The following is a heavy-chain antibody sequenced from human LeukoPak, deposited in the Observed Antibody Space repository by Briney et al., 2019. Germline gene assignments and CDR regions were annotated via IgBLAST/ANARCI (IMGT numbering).Heavy chain of an antibody. CDR1: GGSFSGYY. CDR2: INHSGST. Sequence: SETLSLTCAVYGGSFSGYYWSWIRQPPGKGLEWIGEINHSGSTNYNPSLKSRVTISVDTSKNQFSLKLSSVTAADTAVYYCARGGGAQTYYDFWSGYNYYFDYWAREPWSPSPQ. V-gene: IGHV4-34*01. J-gene: IGHJ4*02. D-gene: IGHD3-3*01. CDR3: ARGGGAQTYYDFWSGYNYYFDY.